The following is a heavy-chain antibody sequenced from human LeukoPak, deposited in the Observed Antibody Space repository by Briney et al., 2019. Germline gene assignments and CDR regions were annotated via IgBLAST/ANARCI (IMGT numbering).Heavy chain of an antibody. V-gene: IGHV4-61*01. CDR2: IYYSGST. D-gene: IGHD3-22*01. CDR3: ARRRYGSSGYAFDI. J-gene: IGHJ3*02. Sequence: SETLSLTCTVSGYSISSGYYWGWIRQPPGKGLEWIGYIYYSGSTNYNPSLKSRVTISVDTSKNQFSLKLSSVTAADTAVYYCARRRYGSSGYAFDIWGQGTMVTVSS. CDR1: GYSISSGYY.